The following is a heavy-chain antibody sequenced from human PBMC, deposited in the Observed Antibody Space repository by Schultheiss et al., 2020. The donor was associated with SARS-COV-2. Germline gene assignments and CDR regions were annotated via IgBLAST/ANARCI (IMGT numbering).Heavy chain of an antibody. CDR1: GGSISSGGYY. Sequence: SETLSLTCTVSGGSISSGGYYWSWIRQPAGKGLEWIGRIYTSGSTNYNPSLKSRVTISVDTSKNQFSLKLSSVTAADTAVYYCARSHHYDFWSGYLDSWGQGTLVTVSS. CDR3: ARSHHYDFWSGYLDS. D-gene: IGHD3-3*01. J-gene: IGHJ4*02. CDR2: IYTSGST. V-gene: IGHV4-61*02.